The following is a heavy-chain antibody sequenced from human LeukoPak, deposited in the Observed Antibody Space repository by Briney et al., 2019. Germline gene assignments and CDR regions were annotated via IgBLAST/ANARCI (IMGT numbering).Heavy chain of an antibody. CDR1: GFTFSSYW. CDR3: AKEPWSPYGSGDYYYYYMDV. CDR2: IKQDGSEK. Sequence: GGSLRLSCAASGFTFSSYWMSWVRQAPGKGLEWVANIKQDGSEKYYVDSVKGRFTISRDNSKNTLYLQMNSLRAEDTAVYYCAKEPWSPYGSGDYYYYYMDVWGKGTTVTVSS. V-gene: IGHV3-7*01. D-gene: IGHD3-10*01. J-gene: IGHJ6*03.